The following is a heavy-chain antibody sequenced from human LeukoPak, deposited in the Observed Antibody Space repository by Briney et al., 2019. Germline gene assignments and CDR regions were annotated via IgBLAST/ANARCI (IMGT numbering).Heavy chain of an antibody. V-gene: IGHV3-7*03. J-gene: IGHJ4*02. D-gene: IGHD3-22*01. CDR3: AKGSYYDSSGSFYFDY. CDR1: GFIFSSYW. Sequence: GGSLRLSCAASGFIFSSYWMNWVRQAPGKGLEWVASIKQGGSEKYYVDSLKGRFTISRDNSKNTLYVQVNSLGTEDTAAYYCAKGSYYDSSGSFYFDYWGQGTLVTVSS. CDR2: IKQGGSEK.